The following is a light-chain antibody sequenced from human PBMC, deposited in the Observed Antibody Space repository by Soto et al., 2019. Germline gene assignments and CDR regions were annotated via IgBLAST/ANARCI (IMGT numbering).Light chain of an antibody. J-gene: IGKJ1*01. Sequence: EIVLTQSPVTLSVSPGERATLSCIASQSVSNDFLAWYQQKPGQAPRLLIYGASTRATDVPDRFSGSGSGADFTLSISRLEPEDFAVYYCQQYDNWPWTFGQGTKVDIK. V-gene: IGKV3D-15*01. CDR1: QSVSNDF. CDR3: QQYDNWPWT. CDR2: GAS.